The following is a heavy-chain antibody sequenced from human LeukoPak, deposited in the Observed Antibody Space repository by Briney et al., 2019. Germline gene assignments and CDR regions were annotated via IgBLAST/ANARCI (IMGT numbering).Heavy chain of an antibody. CDR2: ISGSGSYI. CDR1: GFTFSDYS. Sequence: GGSLRPSCAASGFTFSDYSMNWVRQTPRKGLEWVSCISGSGSYIYYADSLRGRFTISRDNAKNSLILQVNSLRAEDTAVYYCVRERFHGLGAPKFDFWGQGTLVTVSS. J-gene: IGHJ4*02. D-gene: IGHD3-16*01. CDR3: VRERFHGLGAPKFDF. V-gene: IGHV3-21*06.